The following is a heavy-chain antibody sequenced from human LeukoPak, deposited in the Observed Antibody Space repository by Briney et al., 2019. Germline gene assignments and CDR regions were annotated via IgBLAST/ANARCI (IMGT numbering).Heavy chain of an antibody. Sequence: GGSLRLSCAASGFTFSSYAMSWVRQAPGKGLEWVSAISGSGGSTYYADSEKGRFTISRDNSKNTLYLQMNSLRAEDTAVYYCAKGPYSSGYNNWFDLWGQGTLVTVSS. CDR2: ISGSGGST. CDR1: GFTFSSYA. J-gene: IGHJ5*02. CDR3: AKGPYSSGYNNWFDL. V-gene: IGHV3-23*01. D-gene: IGHD3-22*01.